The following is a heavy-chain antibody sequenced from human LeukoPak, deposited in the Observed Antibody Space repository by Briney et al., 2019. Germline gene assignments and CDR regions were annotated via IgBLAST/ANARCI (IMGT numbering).Heavy chain of an antibody. Sequence: ASVKVSCKASGYTFTSYDINWVRQATGQGLEWMGWMNPNSGNTGYAQKFQGRVTMTRDTSISTAYMELSRLRSDDTAVYYCARDVSGSYQPPYYYMDVWGKGTTVTISS. D-gene: IGHD3-10*01. V-gene: IGHV1-8*01. CDR2: MNPNSGNT. CDR3: ARDVSGSYQPPYYYMDV. CDR1: GYTFTSYD. J-gene: IGHJ6*03.